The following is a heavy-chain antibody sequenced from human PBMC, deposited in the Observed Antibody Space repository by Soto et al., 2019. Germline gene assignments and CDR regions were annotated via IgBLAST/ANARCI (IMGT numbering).Heavy chain of an antibody. D-gene: IGHD1-26*01. V-gene: IGHV3-23*01. CDR3: AKVATGLFGFYYYYGMDV. J-gene: IGHJ6*02. CDR2: ISGSGGST. CDR1: GFTFSSYA. Sequence: QPGGSLRLSCAASGFTFSSYAMSWVRQAPGKGLEWVSAISGSGGSTYYADSVKGRFTISRDNSKNTLYLQMNSLRAEDTAVYYCAKVATGLFGFYYYYGMDVWGQGTTVTVSS.